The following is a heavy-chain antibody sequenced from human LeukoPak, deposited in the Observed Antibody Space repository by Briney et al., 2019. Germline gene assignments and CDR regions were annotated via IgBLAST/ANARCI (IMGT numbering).Heavy chain of an antibody. D-gene: IGHD2-21*01. CDR1: GGSISSTSYY. V-gene: IGHV4-39*01. CDR3: ARRVIAALGFQH. CDR2: IYYSGNT. Sequence: PSETLSLTCTVSGGSISSTSYYWGWIRQPPGKGLEWIGNIYYSGNTYYNPSLKSRVTISVDTSKNQFSLKLGSVTAADTAVYYCARRVIAALGFQHWGQGTLVTVSS. J-gene: IGHJ1*01.